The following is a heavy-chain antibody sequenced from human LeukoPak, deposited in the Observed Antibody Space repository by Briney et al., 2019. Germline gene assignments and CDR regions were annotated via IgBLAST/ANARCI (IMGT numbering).Heavy chain of an antibody. CDR3: AKVRGGTVTMVSVFWFDP. CDR2: ISGTADTT. J-gene: IGHJ5*02. D-gene: IGHD4-17*01. Sequence: GGSLRLSCAGSGFYSNDYARYAMSWVRQAPGKGLEWVSAISGTADTTKYADSVKGRFTISRDNSKNTLYLQMNSLRAEDTAVYYCAKVRGGTVTMVSVFWFDPWGQGTLVTVSS. V-gene: IGHV3-23*01. CDR1: GFYSNDYARYA.